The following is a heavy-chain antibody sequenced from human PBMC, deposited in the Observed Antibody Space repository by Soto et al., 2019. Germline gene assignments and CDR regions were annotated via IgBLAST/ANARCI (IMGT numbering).Heavy chain of an antibody. Sequence: PGGSLRLSCAASGFTFSSYGMHWVRQAPGKGLEWVALIWYDGTNEYYADSLKGRFTISRDNSKNTLYLQMNSLRAEDTAVYYCGAGQGNFYYYMDVWGKGTTVTVSS. D-gene: IGHD6-19*01. CDR1: GFTFSSYG. CDR2: IWYDGTNE. V-gene: IGHV3-33*01. J-gene: IGHJ6*03. CDR3: GAGQGNFYYYMDV.